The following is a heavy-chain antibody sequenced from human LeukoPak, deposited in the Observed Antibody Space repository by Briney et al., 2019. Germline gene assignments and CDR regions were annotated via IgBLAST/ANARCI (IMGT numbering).Heavy chain of an antibody. CDR2: IYTSGST. V-gene: IGHV4-61*02. Sequence: SETLSLTCTVSGGSISSGSYYWSWIRQPAGKGLEWIGRIYTSGSTNYNPSLKSRVTISVDTSKNQFSLKLSSVTAADTAAYYCARVARRRYSGCDNYYYYYMDVWGKGTTVTVSS. D-gene: IGHD5-12*01. CDR3: ARVARRRYSGCDNYYYYYMDV. J-gene: IGHJ6*03. CDR1: GGSISSGSYY.